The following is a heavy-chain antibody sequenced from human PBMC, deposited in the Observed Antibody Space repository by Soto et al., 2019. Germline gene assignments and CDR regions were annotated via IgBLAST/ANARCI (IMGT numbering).Heavy chain of an antibody. CDR2: IMPMFGVT. CDR3: AGEGVTSSMSLPWMGYHYYGLDV. V-gene: IGHV1-69*12. Sequence: QVQLVQSGAEVKKPGSSVKVSCRASGGTFNSHTISWVRQAPGQGLEWMGGIMPMFGVTNYARKVQGGLTMTANESTTTAYMEVSSLTSDDTAVYYCAGEGVTSSMSLPWMGYHYYGLDVWGQGTTVIVSS. D-gene: IGHD2-2*01. CDR1: GGTFNSHT. J-gene: IGHJ6*02.